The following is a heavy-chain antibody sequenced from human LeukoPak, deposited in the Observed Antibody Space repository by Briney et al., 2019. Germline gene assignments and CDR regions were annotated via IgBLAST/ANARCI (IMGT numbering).Heavy chain of an antibody. J-gene: IGHJ4*02. Sequence: ASVKVSCKASGGTFSSYAISWVRQAPGQGLEWMGGIIPIFGTANYAQKFQGRVTITADESTSTAYMELSSLRSEDTAVYYCARLGGYSGYEDYWGQGTLVTVSS. D-gene: IGHD5-12*01. CDR3: ARLGGYSGYEDY. CDR1: GGTFSSYA. CDR2: IIPIFGTA. V-gene: IGHV1-69*01.